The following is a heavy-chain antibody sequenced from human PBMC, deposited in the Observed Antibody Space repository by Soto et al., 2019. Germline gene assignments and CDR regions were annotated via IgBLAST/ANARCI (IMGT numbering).Heavy chain of an antibody. V-gene: IGHV3-23*01. D-gene: IGHD3-16*01. J-gene: IGHJ4*02. Sequence: EVQLMESGGGLVQPGGSLRLSCAASGFTFSSYAMSWVRQAPGTGLEWVSVITGSGSTTYYADSVKGRFTISRDNPKNTLYLQINGLRAEDSAVYYFARRGGALGYWGQGTLVTVSS. CDR2: ITGSGSTT. CDR3: ARRGGALGY. CDR1: GFTFSSYA.